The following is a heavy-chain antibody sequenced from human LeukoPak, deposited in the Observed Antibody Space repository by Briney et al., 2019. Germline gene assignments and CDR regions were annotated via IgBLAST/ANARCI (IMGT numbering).Heavy chain of an antibody. D-gene: IGHD5-18*01. J-gene: IGHJ4*02. CDR1: GYTLTELS. CDR3: ATEESGYSYGQFDY. V-gene: IGHV1-24*01. CDR2: FDPEDGET. Sequence: ASVKVSCKVSGYTLTELSMHWVRQAPGEGLEWMGGFDPEDGETIYAQKFQGRVTVTEDTSTDTAYMELSSLRSEDTAVYYCATEESGYSYGQFDYWGQGTLVTVSS.